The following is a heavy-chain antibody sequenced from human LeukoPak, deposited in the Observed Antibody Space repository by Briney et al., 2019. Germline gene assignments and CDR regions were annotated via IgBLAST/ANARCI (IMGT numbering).Heavy chain of an antibody. J-gene: IGHJ5*02. V-gene: IGHV1-69*04. CDR2: IIPILGIA. CDR3: ARVVPAAMGGHWFDP. CDR1: GGTFSSYA. Sequence: SVKVSCKASGGTFSSYAISWVRQAPGQGLEWMGRIIPILGIANYAQKFQGRVTITADKSTSTAYMELSSLRSEDTAVYYCARVVPAAMGGHWFDPWGQGTLATVSS. D-gene: IGHD2-2*01.